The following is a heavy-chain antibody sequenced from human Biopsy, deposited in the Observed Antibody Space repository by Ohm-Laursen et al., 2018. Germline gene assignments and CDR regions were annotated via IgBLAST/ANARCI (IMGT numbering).Heavy chain of an antibody. D-gene: IGHD6-6*01. J-gene: IGHJ5*02. CDR2: MIPSSGKT. Sequence: SSVKVSCKASGYSFSTYDVNWVRQARGQGLEWMGWMIPSSGKTGYAQRFQGRVTLTMSTSISTAYMELSGLRSEDTAVYFCARGYSRRVSIFEASIYWFDTWGQGTLVTVSS. CDR3: ARGYSRRVSIFEASIYWFDT. CDR1: GYSFSTYD. V-gene: IGHV1-8*01.